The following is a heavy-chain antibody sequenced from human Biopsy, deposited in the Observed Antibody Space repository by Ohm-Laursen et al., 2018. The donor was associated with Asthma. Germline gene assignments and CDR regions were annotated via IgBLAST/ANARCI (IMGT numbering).Heavy chain of an antibody. CDR3: ARAVDYSHYYGIDV. V-gene: IGHV1-18*01. D-gene: IGHD3-10*01. CDR1: GYTFNSAG. J-gene: IGHJ6*01. Sequence: SVKVSCKASGYTFNSAGITWVRQAPAQGLEWMGWISVYNGNTNVAQKLQDRVTMITDTSTSAAYMELRSLRSDDTAVYFCARAVDYSHYYGIDVWGQGNTVTVSP. CDR2: ISVYNGNT.